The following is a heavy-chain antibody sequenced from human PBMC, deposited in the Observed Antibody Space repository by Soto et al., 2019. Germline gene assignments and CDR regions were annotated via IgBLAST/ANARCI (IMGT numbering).Heavy chain of an antibody. D-gene: IGHD2-21*02. CDR1: GYSFTDYY. CDR3: ARSNTPTVTAPSFDH. CDR2: TNTNTGGT. V-gene: IGHV1-2*04. Sequence: QVPLVQSGAEVKKPGASVKVSCKASGYSFTDYYMHWLRQAPGQGLEWMAWTNTNTGGTNYGQDFQGWVTVTRDTSISTAYMELRGLKSGDTAIYYCARSNTPTVTAPSFDHWGQGTLVSVSS. J-gene: IGHJ4*02.